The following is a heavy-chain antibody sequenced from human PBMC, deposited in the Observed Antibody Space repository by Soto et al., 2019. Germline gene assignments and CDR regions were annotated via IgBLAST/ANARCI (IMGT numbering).Heavy chain of an antibody. CDR2: IIPMFGIG. J-gene: IGHJ6*02. Sequence: QVQLVQSGAEVKMPGSSVRVSCKASGGSFSKYGISWVRQAPGQGLEWMGGIIPMFGIGNYAEKFLGRVTITAAEPTSTSHMEPSSLRSEDTDVYFGARGYRENYFSAMDVWGQGTTVTVSS. D-gene: IGHD1-26*01. V-gene: IGHV1-69*01. CDR3: ARGYRENYFSAMDV. CDR1: GGSFSKYG.